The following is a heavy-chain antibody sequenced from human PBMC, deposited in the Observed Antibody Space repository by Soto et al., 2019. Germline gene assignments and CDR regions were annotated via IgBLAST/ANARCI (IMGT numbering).Heavy chain of an antibody. CDR3: AASYGSGYRAFDY. CDR2: INPIVSMS. Sequence: QVQLVQSGTEVKKPGSSVKVSCKASGDTFSFYTINWVRQAPGLGLEWVGRINPIVSMSNYAQKFQGRATTTEDKSTSTADMELRSLRSDDTAMYFCAASYGSGYRAFDYWGQGALVTVSS. D-gene: IGHD3-10*01. V-gene: IGHV1-69*02. CDR1: GDTFSFYT. J-gene: IGHJ4*02.